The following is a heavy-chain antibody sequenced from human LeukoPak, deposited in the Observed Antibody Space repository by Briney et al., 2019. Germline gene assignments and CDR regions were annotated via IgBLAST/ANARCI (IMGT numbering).Heavy chain of an antibody. J-gene: IGHJ6*03. Sequence: GGSLRLSCAASGFTFSSYSMNWVRQAPGKGLEWVSYISSSSSTIYYADSVKGRFTISRDNAKNSLYLQMNSLRAEDTAVYYCARDTAMAKGGYYYYYMDVWGKGTTVTVSS. CDR1: GFTFSSYS. D-gene: IGHD5-18*01. CDR3: ARDTAMAKGGYYYYYMDV. V-gene: IGHV3-48*01. CDR2: ISSSSSTI.